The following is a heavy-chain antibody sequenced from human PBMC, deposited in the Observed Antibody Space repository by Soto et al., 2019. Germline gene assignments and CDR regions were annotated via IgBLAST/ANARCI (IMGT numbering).Heavy chain of an antibody. CDR1: GYTFTSYG. V-gene: IGHV1-18*01. CDR3: ARGRYGEY. J-gene: IGHJ4*02. CDR2: ISAHNGNT. D-gene: IGHD3-10*01. Sequence: QVHLVQSGAEVKKPGASVTVSCKGSGYTFTSYGITWVRQAPGQGLEWMGWISAHNGNTDYAQQLQGRVTVTRDTSTSTAYMELRSLRSDDTAVYYCARGRYGEYWGQGALVTVSS.